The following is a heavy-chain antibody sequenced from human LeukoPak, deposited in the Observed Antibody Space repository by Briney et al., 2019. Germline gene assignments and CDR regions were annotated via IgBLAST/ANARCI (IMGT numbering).Heavy chain of an antibody. D-gene: IGHD6-6*01. CDR1: GGSIRTYY. CDR2: IHTSGST. CDR3: ATEGSMTARPFVSIDY. Sequence: NSSETLSLTCTVSGGSIRTYYLSWIRQPAGKALEWIGRIHTSGSTDYNPSLESRVSMSVDTSKNQFSLKLRSVTAADTAVYYCATEGSMTARPFVSIDYWGQGTLVTVSS. J-gene: IGHJ4*02. V-gene: IGHV4-4*07.